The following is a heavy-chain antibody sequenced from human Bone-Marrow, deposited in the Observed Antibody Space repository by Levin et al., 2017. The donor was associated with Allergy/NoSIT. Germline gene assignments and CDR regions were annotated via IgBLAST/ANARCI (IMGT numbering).Heavy chain of an antibody. Sequence: GESLKISGEVSGFIFSSYSMNWVGQAPGKGREWVSYISSSSGTIFYADFVRGRFTVSRDNAKDSLYLQMNTLTVDDTSVYYCARAGFESEYADSWGQGTLVIVSS. D-gene: IGHD2-15*01. J-gene: IGHJ4*02. CDR2: ISSSSGTI. CDR3: ARAGFESEYADS. V-gene: IGHV3-48*01. CDR1: GFIFSSYS.